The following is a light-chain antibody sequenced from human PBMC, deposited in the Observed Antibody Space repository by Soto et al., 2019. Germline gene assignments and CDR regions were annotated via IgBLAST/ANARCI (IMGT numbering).Light chain of an antibody. V-gene: IGKV1-9*01. CDR3: QQLNSYPLYT. Sequence: IQLTQSPSSLSASVGERVTITCRASQGISSYLAWCQQKTGNAPTLLLYAASTLQSGVPSRFSGSGCGTDFTLPISSLQPEDFATYDCQQLNSYPLYTFGQGTKLEIK. J-gene: IGKJ2*01. CDR1: QGISSY. CDR2: AAS.